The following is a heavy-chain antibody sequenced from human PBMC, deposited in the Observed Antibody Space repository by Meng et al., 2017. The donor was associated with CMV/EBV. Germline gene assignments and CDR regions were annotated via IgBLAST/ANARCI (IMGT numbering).Heavy chain of an antibody. CDR2: INPSGGST. D-gene: IGHD2-2*01. J-gene: IGHJ3*02. CDR1: GYTFTSYY. CDR3: ASAGCSSTSCHKGDAFDI. Sequence: ASVKVSCKASGYTFTSYYMHWVRQAPGQGLEWMGIINPSGGSTSYAQKSQGRVTMTRDTSTSTVYMELSSLRSEDTAVYYCASAGCSSTSCHKGDAFDIWGQGTMVTVSS. V-gene: IGHV1-46*01.